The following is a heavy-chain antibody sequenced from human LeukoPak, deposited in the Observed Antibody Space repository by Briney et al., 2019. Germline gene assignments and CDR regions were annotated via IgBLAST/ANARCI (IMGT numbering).Heavy chain of an antibody. J-gene: IGHJ4*02. D-gene: IGHD3-9*01. V-gene: IGHV1-2*02. CDR1: GYTFTGYY. CDR2: SNPNSGGT. CDR3: ARGDHYDILTGYQTPSHLSDY. Sequence: GASVKVSCKASGYTFTGYYVHWVRQAPGQGLEWMGWSNPNSGGTNYAQKFQGRVTMTRDTSISTAYMELSRLRSDDTAVYYCARGDHYDILTGYQTPSHLSDYWGQGTLVTVSS.